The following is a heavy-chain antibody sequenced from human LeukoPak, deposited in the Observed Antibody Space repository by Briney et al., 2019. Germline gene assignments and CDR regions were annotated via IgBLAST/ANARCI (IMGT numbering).Heavy chain of an antibody. V-gene: IGHV4-34*01. CDR1: GGSFSGYY. CDR3: AREGVTGQDY. D-gene: IGHD2-21*02. J-gene: IGHJ4*02. CDR2: IYYSGST. Sequence: SETLSLTCAVYGGSFSGYYWSWIRQPPGKGLEWIGSIYYSGSTYYNPSLKSRVTISVDTSKNQFSLKLNSVTAADTAVYYCAREGVTGQDYWGQGTLVTVSS.